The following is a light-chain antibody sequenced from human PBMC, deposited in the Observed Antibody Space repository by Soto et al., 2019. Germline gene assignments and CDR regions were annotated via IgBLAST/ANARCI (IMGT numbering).Light chain of an antibody. J-gene: IGKJ4*01. CDR3: QQFSSSPPGVT. CDR1: RSVSSNY. CDR2: GTS. Sequence: EIVLTQSPDTLSLSPGESATLSCRASRSVSSNYLAWYQQKPGQAPRLLVAGTSSRATGIPDRFSGSGSGTDFTLTICGLDPEDFAVYYCQQFSSSPPGVTFGGGTVLEMK. V-gene: IGKV3-20*01.